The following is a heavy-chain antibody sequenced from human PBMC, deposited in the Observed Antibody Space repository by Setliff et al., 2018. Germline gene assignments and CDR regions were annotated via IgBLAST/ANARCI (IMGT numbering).Heavy chain of an antibody. V-gene: IGHV3-7*03. CDR1: GFSFNRHW. Sequence: GSLRLSCEASGFSFNRHWMIWVRQAPGKGLEWVANMKQDGSEIYYVDSVKGRFTISRDNGKSTLYLQMNSLRADDTAVYYCARDQVVARVHGFDIWGRGTKVTVSS. D-gene: IGHD2-15*01. CDR2: MKQDGSEI. CDR3: ARDQVVARVHGFDI. J-gene: IGHJ3*02.